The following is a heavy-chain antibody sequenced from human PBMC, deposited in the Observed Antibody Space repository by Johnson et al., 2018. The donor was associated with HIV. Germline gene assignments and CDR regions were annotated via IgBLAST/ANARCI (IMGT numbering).Heavy chain of an antibody. CDR3: ATSVEQWLVWNAFDI. Sequence: VQLVESGGGLVQPGGSLRLSCAASGFTFSGYWMTWVRQAPGKVLEWVDNIKEDGSEKYYVDSVKGRFTISRDNAKNSLYLLIDSLRTEDTAVYYCATSVEQWLVWNAFDIWGQGTTVTVSS. D-gene: IGHD6-19*01. CDR1: GFTFSGYW. CDR2: IKEDGSEK. V-gene: IGHV3-7*03. J-gene: IGHJ3*02.